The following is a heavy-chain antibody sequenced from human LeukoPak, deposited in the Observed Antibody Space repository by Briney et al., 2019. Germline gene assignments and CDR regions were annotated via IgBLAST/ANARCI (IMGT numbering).Heavy chain of an antibody. CDR1: GGSFSGYY. CDR2: IYYSGST. D-gene: IGHD1-7*01. V-gene: IGHV4-59*01. Sequence: PSETLSLTCAVYGGSFSGYYWSWIRQPPGKGLEWIGYIYYSGSTNYNPSLKSRVTISVDTSKNQFSLKLSSVTAADTAVYYCARVNWNSYYYYYMDVWGKGTTVTVSS. CDR3: ARVNWNSYYYYYMDV. J-gene: IGHJ6*03.